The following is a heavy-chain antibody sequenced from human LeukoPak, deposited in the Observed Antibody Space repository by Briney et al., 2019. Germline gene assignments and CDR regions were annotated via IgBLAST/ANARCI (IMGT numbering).Heavy chain of an antibody. CDR3: ARDADYYDSSGYLYYFDY. D-gene: IGHD3-22*01. Sequence: PGGSLRLSCAASGFTFSDYYMSWIRQAPGKGLEWVSYISSSGSTIYYADSVKGRFTISRDNAKNSLYLQMNSLRAEDTAVYYCARDADYYDSSGYLYYFDYWGQGTLVTVSS. CDR1: GFTFSDYY. J-gene: IGHJ4*02. V-gene: IGHV3-11*01. CDR2: ISSSGSTI.